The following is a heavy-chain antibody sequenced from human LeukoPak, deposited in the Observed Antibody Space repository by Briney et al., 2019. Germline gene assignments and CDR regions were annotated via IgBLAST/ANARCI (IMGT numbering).Heavy chain of an antibody. J-gene: IGHJ6*02. CDR3: ASGSGSYYKPYYYYGMDV. CDR2: ISAYNGNT. CDR1: GYTFTNYG. Sequence: ASVKVSCKASGYTFTNYGISWVRQAPGQGLEWMGWISAYNGNTNYAQKLQGRVTMTTDTSTSTAYMELRSLRSDDTAVYYCASGSGSYYKPYYYYGMDVWGQGTTVTVSS. D-gene: IGHD1-26*01. V-gene: IGHV1-18*01.